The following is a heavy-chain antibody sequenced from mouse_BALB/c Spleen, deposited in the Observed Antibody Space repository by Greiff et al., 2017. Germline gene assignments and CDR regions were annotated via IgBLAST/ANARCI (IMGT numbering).Heavy chain of an antibody. V-gene: IGHV6-6*02. Sequence: VKLVESGGGLVQPGGSMKLSCVASGFTFSNYWMNWVRQSPEQGLEWVAEIRLKSNNYATHYAESVKGRFTIARDDSKSSVYLQMNNLRAEDTGIYYCTRSHYYGYDFDVWGAGTTVTVSA. D-gene: IGHD1-2*01. CDR1: GFTFSNYW. CDR2: IRLKSNNYAT. CDR3: TRSHYYGYDFDV. J-gene: IGHJ1*01.